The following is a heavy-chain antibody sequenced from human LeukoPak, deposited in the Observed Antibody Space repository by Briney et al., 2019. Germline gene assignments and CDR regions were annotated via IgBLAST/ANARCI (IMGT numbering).Heavy chain of an antibody. D-gene: IGHD6-6*01. CDR3: ARSYSSSWSGDFQH. V-gene: IGHV4-61*08. J-gene: IGHJ1*01. CDR1: GGSISSGGYY. Sequence: SETLSLTCTVSGGSISSGGYYWSWIRQHPGKGLEWIGYIYYSGSTNYNPSLRSRVTISADTSKKQVSLKLTSVTAADTAVFYCARSYSSSWSGDFQHWGQGTLVTVSS. CDR2: IYYSGST.